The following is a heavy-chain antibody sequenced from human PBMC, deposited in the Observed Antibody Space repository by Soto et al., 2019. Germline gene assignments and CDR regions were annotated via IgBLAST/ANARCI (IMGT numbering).Heavy chain of an antibody. CDR2: IRTRAKKYAT. CDR3: TGRGGDSLQDS. J-gene: IGHJ4*02. CDR1: GFNFSGSA. D-gene: IGHD4-17*01. Sequence: EVQLEESGGGLVQPGGSLKLSCAGLGFNFSGSALHWVRQPSGKGLECVGRIRTRAKKYATSYATSVQGRFSLSRDDSKNTAFLQMNSLRDEDTGVYCCTGRGGDSLQDSWGQGTLVTVSS. V-gene: IGHV3-73*01.